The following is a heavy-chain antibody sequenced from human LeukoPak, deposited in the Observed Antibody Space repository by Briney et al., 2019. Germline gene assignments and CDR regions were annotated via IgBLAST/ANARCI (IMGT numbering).Heavy chain of an antibody. V-gene: IGHV3-23*01. J-gene: IGHJ4*02. Sequence: PGGSLRLSCAASGFTFSSYAMSWVRQAPGKGLEWVSAISGSGGRTYYADSVKGRFTISRDNSKNTLYLQMNSLRAEDTAVYYCAKRDWDYYDSSGYYRGLWGQGTLVTVSS. CDR1: GFTFSSYA. CDR3: AKRDWDYYDSSGYYRGL. CDR2: ISGSGGRT. D-gene: IGHD3-22*01.